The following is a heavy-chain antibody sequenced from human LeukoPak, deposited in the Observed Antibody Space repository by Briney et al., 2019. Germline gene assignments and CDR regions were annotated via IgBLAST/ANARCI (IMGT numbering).Heavy chain of an antibody. Sequence: HAGRSLRLSCAASGFTFSSYAMHWVRQAPGKGLEWVAVISYDGSNKYYADSVKGRFTISRDNSKNTLYLQMNSLRAGDTAVYYCARVKRDCSGGSCYSYDYWGQGTLVTVSS. J-gene: IGHJ4*02. D-gene: IGHD2-15*01. CDR1: GFTFSSYA. V-gene: IGHV3-30-3*01. CDR2: ISYDGSNK. CDR3: ARVKRDCSGGSCYSYDY.